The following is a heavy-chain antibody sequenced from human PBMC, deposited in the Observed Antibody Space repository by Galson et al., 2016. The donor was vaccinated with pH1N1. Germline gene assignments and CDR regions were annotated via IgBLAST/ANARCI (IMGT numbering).Heavy chain of an antibody. J-gene: IGHJ2*01. CDR2: IIPIFKTT. D-gene: IGHD3-22*01. V-gene: IGHV1-69*13. CDR3: AREDYYDTDIIDWYFDL. Sequence: SVKVSCKASGGTFGSYGINWVRQAPGQGLEWMGGIIPIFKTTKYAQNFQGRVTITADESTTTAYMELSSLRSEDTAVYYCAREDYYDTDIIDWYFDLWGRGTLLTVSS. CDR1: GGTFGSYG.